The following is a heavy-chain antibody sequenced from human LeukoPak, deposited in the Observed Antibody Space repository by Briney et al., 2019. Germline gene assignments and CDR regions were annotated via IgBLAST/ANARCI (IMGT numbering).Heavy chain of an antibody. Sequence: PGGSLRLSCVASGFALSDSWMHWVRQAPGKGLVWVSHISPDGTVTNYADFVKGRFIISRDNAKNTLYLQMNSLRAEDTAVYYCATRMEAGHMIPPHWGQGTLVTVSS. CDR3: ATRMEAGHMIPPH. CDR2: ISPDGTVT. V-gene: IGHV3-74*01. J-gene: IGHJ4*02. D-gene: IGHD3-22*01. CDR1: GFALSDSW.